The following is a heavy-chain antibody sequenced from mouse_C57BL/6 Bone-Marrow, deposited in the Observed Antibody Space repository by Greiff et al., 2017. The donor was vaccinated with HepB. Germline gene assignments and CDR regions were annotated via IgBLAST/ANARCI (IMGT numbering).Heavy chain of an antibody. CDR3: ARPGVGYFDY. CDR2: ISSGSSTI. J-gene: IGHJ2*01. V-gene: IGHV5-17*01. Sequence: DVKLVESGGGLVKPGGSLKLSCAASGFTFSDYGMHWVRQAPEKGLEWVAYISSGSSTIYYADTVKGRFTISRDNAKNTLFLQMTSLRSEDTAMYYCARPGVGYFDYWGQGTTLTVSS. CDR1: GFTFSDYG.